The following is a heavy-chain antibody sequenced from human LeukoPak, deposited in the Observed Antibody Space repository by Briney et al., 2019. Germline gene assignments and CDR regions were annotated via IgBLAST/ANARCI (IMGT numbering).Heavy chain of an antibody. Sequence: PGGSLRLSCAASGFRFSDFTMTWVRQAPGKGLEWVSAISGSGGSTYYADSVKGRFTISRDNSKNTLYLQMNSLRAEDTAVYYCAKVEVGATRYYYYGMDVWGQGTTVTVSS. V-gene: IGHV3-23*01. CDR1: GFRFSDFT. D-gene: IGHD1-26*01. CDR2: ISGSGGST. J-gene: IGHJ6*02. CDR3: AKVEVGATRYYYYGMDV.